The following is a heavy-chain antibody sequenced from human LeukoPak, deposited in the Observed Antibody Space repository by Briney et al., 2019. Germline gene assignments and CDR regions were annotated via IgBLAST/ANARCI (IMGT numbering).Heavy chain of an antibody. D-gene: IGHD4-17*01. CDR3: ARARTVTTGQYWYFDL. CDR2: IYTSGST. V-gene: IGHV4-4*07. Sequence: SETLSLTCTVSGGSFSSYYWSWIRQPAGKGLEWIGRIYTSGSTNYNPSLKSRVTMSVDTSKNQFSLKLSSVTAADTAVYYCARARTVTTGQYWYFDLWGRGTLVTVSS. CDR1: GGSFSSYY. J-gene: IGHJ2*01.